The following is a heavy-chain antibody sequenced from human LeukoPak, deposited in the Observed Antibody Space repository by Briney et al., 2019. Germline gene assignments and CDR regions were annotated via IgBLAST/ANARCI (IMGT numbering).Heavy chain of an antibody. V-gene: IGHV4-59*01. J-gene: IGHJ5*02. CDR3: ARVGELLSDFDWFDP. Sequence: PSETLSLTCTVSGGSISSYYWSWIRQPPGKGLEWIGYIYYSGSTNYNPSLKSRVTISVDTSKNQFSLKLSSVTAADTAVYYCARVGELLSDFDWFDPWGQGTLVTVSS. D-gene: IGHD1-26*01. CDR1: GGSISSYY. CDR2: IYYSGST.